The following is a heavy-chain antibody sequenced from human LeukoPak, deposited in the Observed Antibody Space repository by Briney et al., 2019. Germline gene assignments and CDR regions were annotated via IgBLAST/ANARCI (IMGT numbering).Heavy chain of an antibody. Sequence: GGSLRLSCAASGFPFRDYYMTWIRQAPGKGLEWISYISRSGDSLYYADSVEGRFTISRDNAKNSLFLEMDSLRADDTAVYYCAREVVIFPDYYYYGMDVWGQGTTVTVSS. D-gene: IGHD3-9*01. J-gene: IGHJ6*02. CDR2: ISRSGDSL. CDR3: AREVVIFPDYYYYGMDV. V-gene: IGHV3-11*01. CDR1: GFPFRDYY.